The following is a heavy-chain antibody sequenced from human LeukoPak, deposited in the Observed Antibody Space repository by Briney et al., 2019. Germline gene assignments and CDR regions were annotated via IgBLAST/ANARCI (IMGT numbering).Heavy chain of an antibody. J-gene: IGHJ5*02. Sequence: ASVKVSCEASGYTFTSYDINWVQQATGQGLEWMGWMNPNSGNTGYAQKFQGRVTITRNTSISTAYMELSSLRSEDTAVYYCARGLFRALCSSTSCYQNWFDPWGQGTLVTVSS. CDR2: MNPNSGNT. CDR3: ARGLFRALCSSTSCYQNWFDP. V-gene: IGHV1-8*03. D-gene: IGHD2-2*01. CDR1: GYTFTSYD.